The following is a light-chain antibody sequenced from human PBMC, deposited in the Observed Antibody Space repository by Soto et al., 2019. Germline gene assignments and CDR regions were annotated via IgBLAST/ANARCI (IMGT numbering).Light chain of an antibody. CDR3: QQYRTSPPTWT. CDR1: QSVSSTY. Sequence: ELVLTQSPGTLSLSPGDRATLSCRASQSVSSTYLAWYQQRPGQAPRLLIYSSSSRASGIPDRFSGSGSGTDFTLTISRLEPEHFAVYYCQQYRTSPPTWTFGQGTKVEIK. CDR2: SSS. J-gene: IGKJ1*01. V-gene: IGKV3-20*01.